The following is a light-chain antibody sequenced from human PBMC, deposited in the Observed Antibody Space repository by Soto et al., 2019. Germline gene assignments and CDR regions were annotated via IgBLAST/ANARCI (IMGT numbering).Light chain of an antibody. J-gene: IGKJ1*01. CDR3: QQYNSYSWT. Sequence: EIQMTQSPSSVSASVGDRVTITCLASQSISSWLAWYQQKPGKAPKLLIYDASSLESGVPSRFSGSGSGTEFTLTISSLQPDDFATYYCQQYNSYSWTFGQGTNVDIK. V-gene: IGKV1-5*01. CDR2: DAS. CDR1: QSISSW.